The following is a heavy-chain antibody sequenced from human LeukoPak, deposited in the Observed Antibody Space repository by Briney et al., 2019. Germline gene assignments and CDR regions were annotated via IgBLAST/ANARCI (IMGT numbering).Heavy chain of an antibody. V-gene: IGHV4-4*07. Sequence: SETLSLTCTVSGGSISSYYWGWIRQPAGKGLEWIGRIYTSGSTNYNPSLKSRVTMSVDTSKNQFSLKLSSVTAADTAVYYCARAESGYSSSWSDDYYYMDVWGKGTTVTVSS. CDR3: ARAESGYSSSWSDDYYYMDV. CDR1: GGSISSYY. J-gene: IGHJ6*03. CDR2: IYTSGST. D-gene: IGHD6-13*01.